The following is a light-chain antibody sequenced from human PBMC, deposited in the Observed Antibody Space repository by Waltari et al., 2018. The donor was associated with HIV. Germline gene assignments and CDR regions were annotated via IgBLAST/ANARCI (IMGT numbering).Light chain of an antibody. CDR2: DVS. Sequence: EIVLTQSPATLSLAPGETATLSCRASQSVNNFLAWYQQKPCQAPRLLISDVSKRATGVPARFSGSGSGTDFTLTISSLEPEDFAVYYCQQRHSWPPITFGQGTRLEIK. V-gene: IGKV3-11*01. J-gene: IGKJ5*01. CDR1: QSVNNF. CDR3: QQRHSWPPIT.